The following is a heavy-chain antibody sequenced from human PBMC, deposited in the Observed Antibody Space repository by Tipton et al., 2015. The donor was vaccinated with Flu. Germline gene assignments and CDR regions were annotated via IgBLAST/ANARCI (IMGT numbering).Heavy chain of an antibody. Sequence: TLSLTCTVSGDSISSSSYWGWIRQPPGKGLEWIANLYYSGSTYYNPSLKSRVTISMDTSKSHFFLRLTSVTAADTAVYYCARDAGDFGGNPLAFDIWGQGKMVTVSS. CDR3: ARDAGDFGGNPLAFDI. CDR1: GDSISSSSY. CDR2: LYYSGST. D-gene: IGHD4-23*01. V-gene: IGHV4-39*07. J-gene: IGHJ3*02.